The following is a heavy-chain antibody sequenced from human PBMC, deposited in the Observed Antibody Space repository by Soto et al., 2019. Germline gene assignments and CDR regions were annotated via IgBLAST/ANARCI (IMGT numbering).Heavy chain of an antibody. CDR2: ISWNSGSI. Sequence: GGSLRLSCAASGFTFDDYAMHWVRQAPGKGLEWVSGISWNSGSIGYADSVKGRFTISRDNAKNSLYLQMNSLRAEDTALYYCAISSDNDYYDSSGSTWGQGTLVTAPQ. V-gene: IGHV3-9*01. CDR3: AISSDNDYYDSSGST. D-gene: IGHD3-22*01. CDR1: GFTFDDYA. J-gene: IGHJ4*02.